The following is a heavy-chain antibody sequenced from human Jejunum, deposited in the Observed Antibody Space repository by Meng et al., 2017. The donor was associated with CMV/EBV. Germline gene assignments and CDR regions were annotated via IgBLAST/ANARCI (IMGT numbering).Heavy chain of an antibody. CDR3: AREMKARSGWFDP. CDR2: IKYSVAS. V-gene: IGHV4-39*07. Sequence: QLELRESGHGMVKPSETLSLTCTVSGDSIPSSNLYWGWIRQSPGKGLEWIGTIKYSVASHYNPSLRSRVTISLDPSNNQFFLQLTSVAAADTAVYYCAREMKARSGWFDPWGQGTLVTVSS. CDR1: GDSIPSSNLY. D-gene: IGHD1-26*01. J-gene: IGHJ5*02.